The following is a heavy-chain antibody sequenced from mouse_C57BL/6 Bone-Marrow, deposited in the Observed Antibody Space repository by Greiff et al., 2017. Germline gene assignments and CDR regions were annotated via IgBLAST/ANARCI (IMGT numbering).Heavy chain of an antibody. CDR2: IYPRSGNT. J-gene: IGHJ3*01. CDR3: ARLNYYGSSYVAY. D-gene: IGHD1-1*01. CDR1: GYTFTSYG. V-gene: IGHV1-81*01. Sequence: VQLQQSGAELARPGASVKLSCKASGYTFTSYGISGVKQRTGQGLEWIGEIYPRSGNTYYNEKFKGKATLTADKSSSTAYMELRSLTSEDSAVYFCARLNYYGSSYVAYWGQGTLVTVSA.